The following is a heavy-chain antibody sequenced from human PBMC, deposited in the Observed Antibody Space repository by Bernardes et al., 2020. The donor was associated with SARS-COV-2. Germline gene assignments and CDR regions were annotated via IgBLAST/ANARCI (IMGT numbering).Heavy chain of an antibody. J-gene: IGHJ6*02. CDR3: ARGSGVITFGGVMSVGPAYGLDV. D-gene: IGHD3-16*01. CDR1: GYTFTGYY. CDR2: INPNSGDT. V-gene: IGHV1-2*02. Sequence: ASVKVSCKASGYTFTGYYISWVRQAPGQGLEWMGWINPNSGDTDYAQKFQDRVTMTRDTSIATAYMELSRLRSDDTAVYYCARGSGVITFGGVMSVGPAYGLDVWGQGTTVTVSS.